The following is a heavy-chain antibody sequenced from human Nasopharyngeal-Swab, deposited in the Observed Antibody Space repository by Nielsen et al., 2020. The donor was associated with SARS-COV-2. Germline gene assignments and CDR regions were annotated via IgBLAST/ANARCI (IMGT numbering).Heavy chain of an antibody. CDR1: GFTFSSYA. CDR3: AKVPLYYYDSSGPRDY. V-gene: IGHV3-23*01. Sequence: GESLKISCAASGFTFSSYAMSWVRQAPGKGLEWVSAISGSGGSTYCADSVKGRFTISRDNSKNTLYLQMNSLRAEDTAVYYCAKVPLYYYDSSGPRDYWGQGTLVTVSS. D-gene: IGHD3-22*01. J-gene: IGHJ4*02. CDR2: ISGSGGST.